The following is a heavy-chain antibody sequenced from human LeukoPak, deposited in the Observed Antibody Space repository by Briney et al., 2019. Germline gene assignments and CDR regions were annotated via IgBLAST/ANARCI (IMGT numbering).Heavy chain of an antibody. J-gene: IGHJ4*02. V-gene: IGHV3-21*01. CDR2: ITSSNNYI. CDR3: TRDRTYYGSSVYYYDY. D-gene: IGHD3-22*01. CDR1: GFSFSSYS. Sequence: GGSLRLSCAASGFSFSSYSMNWVRQAPGKGLEWVSSITSSNNYIYYADSVKGRFTISRDNAKNALYLQMNSLRAEDTAMYYCTRDRTYYGSSVYYYDYWGQGTLVTVSS.